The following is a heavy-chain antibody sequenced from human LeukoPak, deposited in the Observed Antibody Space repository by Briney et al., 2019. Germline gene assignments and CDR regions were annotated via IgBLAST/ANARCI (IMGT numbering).Heavy chain of an antibody. J-gene: IGHJ4*02. V-gene: IGHV3-33*01. Sequence: GRSLRLSCAASGFTFRSYGMHWVRQAPGKGLEWVAVIWYDGSNKHYADSVKGRFTISRDNSKNTLYLQMNSLRAEDTAVYYCARDRVYYYGSGSYGPDYWGQGTLVTVSS. CDR1: GFTFRSYG. CDR3: ARDRVYYYGSGSYGPDY. CDR2: IWYDGSNK. D-gene: IGHD3-10*01.